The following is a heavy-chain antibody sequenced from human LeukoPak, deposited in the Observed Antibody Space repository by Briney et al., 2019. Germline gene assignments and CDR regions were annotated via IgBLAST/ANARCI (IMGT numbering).Heavy chain of an antibody. Sequence: PGRSLRLSGAASGFTFDDYAMHWVRQAPGQGLEWVSGISWNSGNIGYADSVKGRFTISRDNAKNSLYLQMNSLRAEDTALYYCAEGRRITMVRGGFDYWGQGTLVTVSS. J-gene: IGHJ4*02. CDR3: AEGRRITMVRGGFDY. CDR2: ISWNSGNI. D-gene: IGHD3-10*01. V-gene: IGHV3-9*01. CDR1: GFTFDDYA.